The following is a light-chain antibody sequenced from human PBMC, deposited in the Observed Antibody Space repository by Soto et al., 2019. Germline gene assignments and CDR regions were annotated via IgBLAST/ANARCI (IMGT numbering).Light chain of an antibody. V-gene: IGKV3-15*01. CDR1: QDVGSN. CDR3: QQYNIWPIT. J-gene: IGKJ5*01. Sequence: EIVVTQAAGTLSLSPWERATLSCRASQDVGSNLAWFRQKPGQAPKLPIYAASTRATGFPARFSGSGSGTEFTLTISSLQSADFAVYYCQQYNIWPITFGQGTRLEIK. CDR2: AAS.